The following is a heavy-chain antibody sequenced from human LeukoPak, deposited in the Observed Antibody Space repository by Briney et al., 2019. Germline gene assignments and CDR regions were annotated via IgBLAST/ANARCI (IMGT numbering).Heavy chain of an antibody. CDR3: AKDIYGGNSFAWNFDY. Sequence: GGSLRLSCAASGFTFDDYAMHWVRQAPGKGLEWVSGISWNSGSIMYADSVKGRFTISRDNAKNSLYLQMKSLRAEDMALYYCAKDIYGGNSFAWNFDYWGQGTLVTVSS. CDR1: GFTFDDYA. J-gene: IGHJ4*02. CDR2: ISWNSGSI. V-gene: IGHV3-9*03. D-gene: IGHD4-23*01.